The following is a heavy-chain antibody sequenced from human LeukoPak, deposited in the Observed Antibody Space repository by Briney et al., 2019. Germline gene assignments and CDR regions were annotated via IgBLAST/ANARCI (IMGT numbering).Heavy chain of an antibody. Sequence: PGGSLRLSCVGSGFTFSNYWMNCVRQAPWKGLEWVANIKGSDKGHVDSVKGRFSVSRDDARNSLYLQMDSLRAEDTAVYYCARDVDWNYDLWGQGTVVRVSS. CDR3: ARDVDWNYDL. J-gene: IGHJ4*02. V-gene: IGHV3-7*01. D-gene: IGHD1-7*01. CDR1: GFTFSNYW. CDR2: IKGSDK.